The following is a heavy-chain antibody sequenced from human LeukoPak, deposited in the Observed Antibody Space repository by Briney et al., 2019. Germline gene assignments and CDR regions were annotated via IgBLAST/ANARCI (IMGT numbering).Heavy chain of an antibody. Sequence: ASVKVSCKASGYTFTDYYMHWVRQAPGQGLEWMGWINPNHGDTNYAQKFQDRVSMTRDTSISTAYMHLSRLRSDDTAVYYCARSPHILTGENFDYWGQGTLLTVSS. CDR1: GYTFTDYY. CDR2: INPNHGDT. V-gene: IGHV1-2*02. D-gene: IGHD3-9*01. J-gene: IGHJ4*02. CDR3: ARSPHILTGENFDY.